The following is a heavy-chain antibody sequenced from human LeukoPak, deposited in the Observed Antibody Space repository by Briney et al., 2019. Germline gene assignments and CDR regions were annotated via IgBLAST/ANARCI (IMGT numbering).Heavy chain of an antibody. CDR1: GFTFSHYA. CDR3: ARDPQDAFDI. CDR2: ISGDSTDI. J-gene: IGHJ3*02. Sequence: PGGSLRLSCAASGFTFSHYAMNWVRQAPGKGLEWVSSISGDSTDIYYADSVKGRFTISRDNAKNSLYLQMNSLRAEDTAVYYCARDPQDAFDIWGLGTMVTVSS. V-gene: IGHV3-21*01.